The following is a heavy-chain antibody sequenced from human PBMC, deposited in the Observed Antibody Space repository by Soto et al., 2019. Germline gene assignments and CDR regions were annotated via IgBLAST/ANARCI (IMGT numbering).Heavy chain of an antibody. J-gene: IGHJ4*02. D-gene: IGHD3-22*01. CDR2: IYYSGST. CDR1: GGSISSGGYY. CDR3: ARSYDSSGPYYFDY. Sequence: SETLSLTCTVSGGSISSGGYYWSWIRQHPGKGLEWIGYIYYSGSTYYNPSLKSRVTISVDTSKNQFSLKLSSVTAADTAVYYCARSYDSSGPYYFDYWGQGTLVTVSS. V-gene: IGHV4-31*03.